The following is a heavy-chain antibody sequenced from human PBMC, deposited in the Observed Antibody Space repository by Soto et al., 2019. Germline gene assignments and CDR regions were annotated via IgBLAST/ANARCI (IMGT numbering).Heavy chain of an antibody. J-gene: IGHJ4*02. D-gene: IGHD2-21*01. CDR1: GFIFSNYV. CDR3: AREVLWSRYFDY. CDR2: MSYDGTTK. Sequence: QVQLVESGGGVVQPGRSLRLSCAASGFIFSNYVIYWVRQAPGKGLEWVAFMSYDGTTKYYADSVKGRFTISRDNSKNTLYLQMDNLRPEDTGVYYCAREVLWSRYFDYWGQGTLVTFSS. V-gene: IGHV3-30-3*01.